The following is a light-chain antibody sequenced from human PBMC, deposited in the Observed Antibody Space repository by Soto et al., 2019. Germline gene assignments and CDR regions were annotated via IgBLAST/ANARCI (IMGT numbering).Light chain of an antibody. CDR1: QSVLYSSNNKNY. V-gene: IGKV4-1*01. J-gene: IGKJ1*01. Sequence: DIVMTQSPDSLAVSLGERATINCKSSQSVLYSSNNKNYLAWYQQKPGQPPKLLIYWASTRESGVPDRFSVSGSGTDFTLTISSLQAEDVAVYYCQQYYSTPPSTFGQGTKVEIK. CDR2: WAS. CDR3: QQYYSTPPST.